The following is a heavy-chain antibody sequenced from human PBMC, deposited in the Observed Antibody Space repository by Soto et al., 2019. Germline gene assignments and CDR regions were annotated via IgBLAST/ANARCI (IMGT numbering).Heavy chain of an antibody. CDR2: IDPTDSYT. Sequence: LKISCKGSGYNFTTDWISWVRQMPGKGLEWMGRIDPTDSYTKYSPSFEGHVTISADKSISTAYLQWSSLKASDSAVYYCARLSRASFALDVWGQGTTVTVSS. D-gene: IGHD3-16*01. CDR1: GYNFTTDW. CDR3: ARLSRASFALDV. J-gene: IGHJ6*02. V-gene: IGHV5-10-1*01.